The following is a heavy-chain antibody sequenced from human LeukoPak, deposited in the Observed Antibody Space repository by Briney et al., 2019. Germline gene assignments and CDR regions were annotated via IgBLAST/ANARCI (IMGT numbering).Heavy chain of an antibody. CDR3: ARVPTDGAVAGYFDY. V-gene: IGHV4-59*01. CDR2: IYYSGST. Sequence: SETLSLTCTVSGGSISSYYWSWIRQPPGKGLEWIGYIYYSGSTNYNPSLKSRVTISVDTSKNQFSLKLSSVTAADTAAYYCARVPTDGAVAGYFDYWGQGTLVTVSS. J-gene: IGHJ4*02. CDR1: GGSISSYY. D-gene: IGHD6-19*01.